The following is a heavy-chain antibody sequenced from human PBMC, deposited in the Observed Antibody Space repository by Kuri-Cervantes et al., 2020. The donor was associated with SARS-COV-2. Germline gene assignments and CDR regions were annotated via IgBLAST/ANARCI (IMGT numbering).Heavy chain of an antibody. Sequence: GSLRLSCTVSGASISSSSYYWDWNRQPPGKGLEWIGSIHYTGSTYYNPSLKSRVTISVDTSKNQFSLKLTSVTAADTAVYYCARRSYYDFFTGYYIPFYMDVWGKGTTVTVS. CDR2: IHYTGST. CDR1: GASISSSSYY. J-gene: IGHJ6*03. D-gene: IGHD3-9*01. CDR3: ARRSYYDFFTGYYIPFYMDV. V-gene: IGHV4-39*01.